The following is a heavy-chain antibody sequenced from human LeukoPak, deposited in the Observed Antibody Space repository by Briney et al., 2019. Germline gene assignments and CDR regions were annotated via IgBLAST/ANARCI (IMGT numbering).Heavy chain of an antibody. CDR3: AKGYYYDSSGYYRRNAFDI. J-gene: IGHJ3*02. Sequence: GGSLRLSCAASGFTFSSYAMSWVRQAPGKGLEWVSAISGSGGSTYYADSVKGRFTISRDNSKNTLYLQMNSLRAEDTAVYYCAKGYYYDSSGYYRRNAFDIWGQGTMVTVSS. CDR1: GFTFSSYA. V-gene: IGHV3-23*01. D-gene: IGHD3-22*01. CDR2: ISGSGGST.